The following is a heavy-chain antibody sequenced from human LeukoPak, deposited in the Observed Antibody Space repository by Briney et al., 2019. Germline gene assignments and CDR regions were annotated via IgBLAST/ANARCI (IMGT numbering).Heavy chain of an antibody. Sequence: PGGSLRLSCAASGFTFRSYEMNWVRQAPGKGLEWVSYITSSGSTIYCADSVKGRFTISRDNAKNSLYLQMNSLRAEDTAVYYCARANYYDISGYDYWGQGTLVTVSS. CDR1: GFTFRSYE. D-gene: IGHD3-22*01. J-gene: IGHJ4*02. CDR3: ARANYYDISGYDY. V-gene: IGHV3-48*03. CDR2: ITSSGSTI.